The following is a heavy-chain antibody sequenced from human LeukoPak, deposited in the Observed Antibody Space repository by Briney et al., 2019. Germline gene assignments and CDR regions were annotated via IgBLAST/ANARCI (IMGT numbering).Heavy chain of an antibody. CDR1: GGSISSYY. Sequence: SETLSLTCTVSGGSISSYYWSWIRQSPGKGLEWIGYLYSRGSPNYNPSLKRRVTISVDTSKNHFSLTLSSVTAADTAVYYCARLQPNSGEWAFDIWGQGTMVTVSS. CDR2: LYSRGSP. J-gene: IGHJ3*02. CDR3: ARLQPNSGEWAFDI. V-gene: IGHV4-59*01. D-gene: IGHD1-1*01.